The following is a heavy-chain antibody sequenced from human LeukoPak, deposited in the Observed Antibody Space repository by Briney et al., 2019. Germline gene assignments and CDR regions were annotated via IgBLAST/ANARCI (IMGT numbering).Heavy chain of an antibody. CDR1: GYTFPGYF. CDR2: INPTGGST. D-gene: IGHD1-1*01. J-gene: IGHJ4*02. V-gene: IGHV1-46*01. Sequence: ASVKVSCKASGYTFPGYFMHWVRQAPGQGLEWMGIINPTGGSTTYAQKFQGRVTMTRDTSTSTVYMELSSLRSEGTAVYYCARGANGYYFDYWGQGTLVTVSS. CDR3: ARGANGYYFDY.